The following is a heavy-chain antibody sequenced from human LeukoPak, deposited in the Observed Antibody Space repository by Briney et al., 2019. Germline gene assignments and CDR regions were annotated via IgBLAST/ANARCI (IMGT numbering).Heavy chain of an antibody. CDR1: GGSISSSNW. Sequence: SGTLSLTCAVSGGSISSSNWWSWVRQPPGKGLEWIGEIYHSGSTNYNPSLKSRVTISVDKSKNQFSLKLSSVTAADTAVYYCARESVHIVVVTATNWFDPWGQGTLVTVSS. J-gene: IGHJ5*02. CDR3: ARESVHIVVVTATNWFDP. CDR2: IYHSGST. V-gene: IGHV4-4*02. D-gene: IGHD2-21*02.